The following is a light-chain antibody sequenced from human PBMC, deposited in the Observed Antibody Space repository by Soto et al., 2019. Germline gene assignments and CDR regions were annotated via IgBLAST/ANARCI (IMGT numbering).Light chain of an antibody. CDR3: QQYETFSGT. CDR2: DAS. Sequence: DIPMTPSPSPLSASLGDTVTFTCRASQSVSGWLAWYQQKPGEAPKLLIYDASALPRGVPSRFSGSGSGTKFTLTIASLQPDDFATYYCQQYETFSGTFGPGTKVDIK. CDR1: QSVSGW. J-gene: IGKJ1*01. V-gene: IGKV1-5*01.